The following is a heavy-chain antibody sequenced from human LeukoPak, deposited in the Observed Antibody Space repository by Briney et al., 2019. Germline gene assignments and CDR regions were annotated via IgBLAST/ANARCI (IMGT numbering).Heavy chain of an antibody. CDR1: GGSMSSYY. V-gene: IGHV4-59*01. CDR3: ARDGYGSGSYYNGYYSYYMDV. J-gene: IGHJ6*03. D-gene: IGHD3-10*01. Sequence: KPSETLSLTCTVSGGSMSSYYWSWIRQPPGKGLEWIGYVYYSGSTSYNPSLKSRVTISVDTSKNQFSLKLRSVTAADTAVYYCARDGYGSGSYYNGYYSYYMDVWGKGTTVTVSS. CDR2: VYYSGST.